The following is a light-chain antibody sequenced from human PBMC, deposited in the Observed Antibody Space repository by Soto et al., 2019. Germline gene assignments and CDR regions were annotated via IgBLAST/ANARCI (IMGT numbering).Light chain of an antibody. CDR2: DAS. CDR3: QQRSNWPRIT. J-gene: IGKJ5*01. CDR1: QSISRSD. V-gene: IGKV3-11*01. Sequence: EIVLTQSPCTVSLSPGESATLSCRASQSISRSDLAWYQHRPGQSPRLLIYDASNRATGIPARFSGSGSGTDFTLTISSLEPEDFAVYYCQQRSNWPRITFGQGTRLEI.